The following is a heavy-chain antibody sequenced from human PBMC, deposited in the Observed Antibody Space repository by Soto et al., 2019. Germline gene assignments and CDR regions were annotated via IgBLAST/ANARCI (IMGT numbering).Heavy chain of an antibody. J-gene: IGHJ5*02. V-gene: IGHV4-59*01. CDR1: GVSIIAYY. Sequence: QVQLQESGPGLVKPSETLSLTCSVSGVSIIAYYWSWVRQPPGRGLEWLGYIYNSGNTNYNPSLNRGVTVSVDTSKIHFSLELGAVTAADTAVYYCARVLRVVSFRNYDWVDPWGQGTLVTVSS. D-gene: IGHD1-7*01. CDR3: ARVLRVVSFRNYDWVDP. CDR2: IYNSGNT.